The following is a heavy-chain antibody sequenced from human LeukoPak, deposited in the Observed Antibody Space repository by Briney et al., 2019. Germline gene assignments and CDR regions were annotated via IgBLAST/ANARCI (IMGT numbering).Heavy chain of an antibody. Sequence: SETLSLTCTVSGGSIRSYYWSWIRQPPGKGLEWIAYIYYSGSTNYNPSLKSRVTISVDTSKNQFSLKLSSVTAADTAVYYCARVYYSNSYDYWYFDLWVRGTLVTVSS. D-gene: IGHD6-13*01. V-gene: IGHV4-59*01. CDR3: ARVYYSNSYDYWYFDL. J-gene: IGHJ2*01. CDR1: GGSIRSYY. CDR2: IYYSGST.